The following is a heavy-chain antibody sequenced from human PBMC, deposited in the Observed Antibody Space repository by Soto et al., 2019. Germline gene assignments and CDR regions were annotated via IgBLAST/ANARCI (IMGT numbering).Heavy chain of an antibody. D-gene: IGHD2-2*01. CDR1: GGSFSGYY. V-gene: IGHV4-34*01. CDR2: INHSGST. Sequence: SETLSLTCAVYGGSFSGYYWSWIRQPPGKGLEWIGEINHSGSTNYNPSLKSRVTISVDTSKNQFSLKLSSVTAADTAVYYCARVFVVVPAAKGFDPWGQGTLVTVSS. CDR3: ARVFVVVPAAKGFDP. J-gene: IGHJ5*02.